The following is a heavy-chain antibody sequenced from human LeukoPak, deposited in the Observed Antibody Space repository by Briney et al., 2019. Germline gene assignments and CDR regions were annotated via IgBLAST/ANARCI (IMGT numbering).Heavy chain of an antibody. J-gene: IGHJ4*02. Sequence: SGAPALPFHGSCGSINSSNYYRGRIRQPPGKGLEGIGSIYSSGSTYYNPSLKSRVTISVDTSRNQFSLNLSSVTAADTAVYYCARHHSNTYYYFDRWGQGTLVTVSS. V-gene: IGHV4-39*01. D-gene: IGHD2/OR15-2a*01. CDR1: CGSINSSNYY. CDR3: ARHHSNTYYYFDR. CDR2: IYSSGST.